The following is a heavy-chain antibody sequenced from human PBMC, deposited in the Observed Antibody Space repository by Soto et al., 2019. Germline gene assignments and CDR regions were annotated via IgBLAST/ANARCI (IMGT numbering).Heavy chain of an antibody. Sequence: ASVKVSCKASGYTFTSYYMHWVRQAPRQGLEWMGIINPSGGSTSYAQKFQGRVTMTRDTATSTVYMELSSLRSEDTAVYYCARVRYCSSTSCYYYYGMDVWGQGTTVTVSS. J-gene: IGHJ6*02. V-gene: IGHV1-46*01. CDR1: GYTFTSYY. CDR2: INPSGGST. CDR3: ARVRYCSSTSCYYYYGMDV. D-gene: IGHD2-2*01.